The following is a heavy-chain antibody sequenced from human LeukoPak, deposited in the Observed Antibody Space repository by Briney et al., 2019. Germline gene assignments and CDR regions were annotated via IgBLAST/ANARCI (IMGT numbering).Heavy chain of an antibody. CDR1: GYSLSELL. CDR2: IDHENGEE. CDR3: ATEGDYSLDY. J-gene: IGHJ4*02. D-gene: IGHD2-15*01. V-gene: IGHV1-24*01. Sequence: ASVKVSCKVSGYSLSELLIHWVRHPLGKGLEWMAGIDHENGEEVSAQNFQGRVTVAKDTSTDTAYMELSGLKSDDSAIYYCATEGDYSLDYWGQGTLVIVSS.